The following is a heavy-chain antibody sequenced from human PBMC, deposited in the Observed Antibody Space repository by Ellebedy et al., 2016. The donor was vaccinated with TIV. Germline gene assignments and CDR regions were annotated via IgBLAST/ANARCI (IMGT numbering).Heavy chain of an antibody. D-gene: IGHD4-17*01. CDR3: ARDGAVTTVFDY. CDR1: GYTFSNYG. CDR2: INPKSGGT. Sequence: AASVKVSCKTSGYTFSNYGVSWVRQAPGQRLEWMGWINPKSGGTNYAQKFQCWVTMTRDTSISTVYMELSRLRSDDTAVYYCARDGAVTTVFDYWGQGTLVTVSS. V-gene: IGHV1-2*04. J-gene: IGHJ4*02.